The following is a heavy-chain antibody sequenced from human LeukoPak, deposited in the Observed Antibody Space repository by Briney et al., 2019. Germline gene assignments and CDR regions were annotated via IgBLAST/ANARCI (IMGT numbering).Heavy chain of an antibody. Sequence: GGSLRLSCAASGFTVSSNYMSWVRQAPGKGLEGVSVIYSGGSTYYADSVKGRFTISRDNSKNTLYLQMNSLRAEDTAVYYCARSEGYYDSSGYPDWGQGTLVTVSS. J-gene: IGHJ4*02. D-gene: IGHD3-22*01. CDR2: IYSGGST. V-gene: IGHV3-53*01. CDR3: ARSEGYYDSSGYPD. CDR1: GFTVSSNY.